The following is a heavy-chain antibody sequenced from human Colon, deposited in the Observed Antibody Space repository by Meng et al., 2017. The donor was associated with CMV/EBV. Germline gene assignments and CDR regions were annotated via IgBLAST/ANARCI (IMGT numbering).Heavy chain of an antibody. CDR1: GYTFTSYE. V-gene: IGHV1-8*01. CDR2: MNPYNGNT. D-gene: IGHD6-19*01. J-gene: IGHJ4*02. CDR3: TRGQFFSDY. Sequence: QVQQVEPGAEEKRHGASVKISCKAAGYTFTSYEITWVRQAPGQGLEWMGYMNPYNGNTGYVQKFQGRVTMSRDTSISTAYMELSSLRSDDTAVYYCTRGQFFSDYWGQGTLVTVSS.